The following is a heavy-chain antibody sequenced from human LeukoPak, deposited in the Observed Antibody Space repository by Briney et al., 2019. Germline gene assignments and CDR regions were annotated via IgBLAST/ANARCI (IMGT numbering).Heavy chain of an antibody. V-gene: IGHV3-21*01. CDR2: ISSSSSYI. CDR3: ARELNVPEYNAPKVQEPRPRNSGFDY. J-gene: IGHJ4*02. CDR1: GFTFSNAW. Sequence: PGGSLRLSCAASGFTFSNAWMSWVRQAPGKGLEWVSSISSSSSYIYYADSVKGRFTISRDNAKNSLYLQMNSLRAEDTAVYYCARELNVPEYNAPKVQEPRPRNSGFDYWGQGTLVTVSS. D-gene: IGHD1-1*01.